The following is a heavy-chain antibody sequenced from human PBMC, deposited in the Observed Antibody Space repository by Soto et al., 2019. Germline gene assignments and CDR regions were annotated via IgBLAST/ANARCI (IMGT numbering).Heavy chain of an antibody. CDR3: ARVKNYYDSSGPFDY. CDR2: INPNSGGT. J-gene: IGHJ4*02. V-gene: IGHV1-2*02. Sequence: ASVKGSCKASGYTFTGYYMHWVRQAPGQGLEWMGWINPNSGGTNYAQKFQGRVSMTRDTSISTAYMELSRLSSDDTAVYYCARVKNYYDSSGPFDYWGQGTLVTVS. D-gene: IGHD3-22*01. CDR1: GYTFTGYY.